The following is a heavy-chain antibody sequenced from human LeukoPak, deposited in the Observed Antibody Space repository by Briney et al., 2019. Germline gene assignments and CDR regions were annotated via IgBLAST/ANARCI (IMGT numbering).Heavy chain of an antibody. V-gene: IGHV3-73*01. Sequence: GGSLRLSCAASGFTFSGSAMHWVRQASGKGLGWVGRIRSKANSYAAAYAASVEGRFTISRDDSKNTAYLQMNSLKTEDTAVYYCTRLARYYYDSSGSRITPDYYFDYWGQGTLVTVSS. CDR2: IRSKANSYAA. D-gene: IGHD3-22*01. CDR1: GFTFSGSA. CDR3: TRLARYYYDSSGSRITPDYYFDY. J-gene: IGHJ4*02.